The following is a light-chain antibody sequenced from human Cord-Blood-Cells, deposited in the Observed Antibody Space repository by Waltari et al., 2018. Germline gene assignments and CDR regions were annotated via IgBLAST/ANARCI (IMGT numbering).Light chain of an antibody. CDR3: QQYGSSPPYS. Sequence: EIVLTQSPGTLPLSPGERATLSCRASQSVGSSYLAWYQQKPGQAPRLLIYGASSRATGIPDRFSGSGSGTEFTLTISRLEPEDFAVYYCQQYGSSPPYSFGQGTKLEIK. V-gene: IGKV3-20*01. J-gene: IGKJ2*03. CDR1: QSVGSSY. CDR2: GAS.